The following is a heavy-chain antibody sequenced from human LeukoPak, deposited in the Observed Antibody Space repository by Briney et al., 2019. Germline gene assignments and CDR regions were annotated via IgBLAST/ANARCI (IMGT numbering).Heavy chain of an antibody. CDR2: IKTKSDGGPT. Sequence: GGSLRLSCAASGFTFSNAWMNWVRQAPGKGLEWVGHIKTKSDGGPTDYAAPVKGRFTISRDDSKNTLYLQMNSLKTEDTAVYYCTTNDAFDIWGQGTMVTVSS. CDR3: TTNDAFDI. CDR1: GFTFSNAW. V-gene: IGHV3-15*01. J-gene: IGHJ3*02.